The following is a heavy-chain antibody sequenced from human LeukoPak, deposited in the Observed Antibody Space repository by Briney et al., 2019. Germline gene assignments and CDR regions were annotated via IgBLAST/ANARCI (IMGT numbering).Heavy chain of an antibody. CDR2: ISSSGSTI. D-gene: IGHD3-22*01. V-gene: IGHV3-48*03. Sequence: PGGSLRLSCAASGFTFSSYEMNWVRQAPGKGLEGASYISSSGSTIYYADSVKGRFTISRDNAKNSLYLQMNSLRAEDTALYYCARNFGGGDSSGPYYWGQGTLVTVSS. CDR3: ARNFGGGDSSGPYY. J-gene: IGHJ4*02. CDR1: GFTFSSYE.